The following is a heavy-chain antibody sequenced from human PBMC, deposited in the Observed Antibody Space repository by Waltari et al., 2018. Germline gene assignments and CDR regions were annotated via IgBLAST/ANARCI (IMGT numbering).Heavy chain of an antibody. D-gene: IGHD5-12*01. CDR2: ISGSGYIS. V-gene: IGHV3-23*01. J-gene: IGHJ4*02. CDR3: VKGWLRISSFDH. Sequence: VQFLQSGGGLVRPGGSLSLSCAAIGFAFSPCVMTWVRQAPGKGLECVSTISGSGYISYHADSVKGRFRISRDNSRNTLFLQMNSLRADDTARYFCVKGWLRISSFDHWGQGTLVTVAS. CDR1: GFAFSPCV.